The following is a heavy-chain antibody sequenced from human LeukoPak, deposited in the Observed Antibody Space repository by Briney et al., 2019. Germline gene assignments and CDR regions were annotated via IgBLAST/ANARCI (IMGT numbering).Heavy chain of an antibody. V-gene: IGHV3-23*01. Sequence: EGSLRLSCAASGFTFSSYAMSWVRQAPGEGLEWVSSIRSSDSNTYYADSVKGRFTISRDNSKNTLYLQMNSLRAEDTAVYYCAIMTATTPGWGQGTLVTVSS. CDR2: IRSSDSNT. D-gene: IGHD1/OR15-1a*01. CDR3: AIMTATTPG. J-gene: IGHJ4*02. CDR1: GFTFSSYA.